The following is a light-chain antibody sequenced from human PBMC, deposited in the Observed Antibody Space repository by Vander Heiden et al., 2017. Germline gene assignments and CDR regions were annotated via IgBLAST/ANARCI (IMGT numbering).Light chain of an antibody. CDR2: KVS. J-gene: IGKJ1*01. V-gene: IGKV2-30*01. CDR1: QSLVYNDGNTY. CDR3: MRCRHWPQT. Sequence: DVVMTQSSLSLPVTLGQSASISCRTSQSLVYNDGNTYMSWFQQTPGQSPMRLIYKVSIRDSGVPDRFSGSGSGTDFTLKISMVDADDVGVYYCMRCRHWPQTFGPGTKVEIK.